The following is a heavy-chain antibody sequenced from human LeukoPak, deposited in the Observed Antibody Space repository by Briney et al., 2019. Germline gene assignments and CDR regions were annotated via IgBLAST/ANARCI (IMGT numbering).Heavy chain of an antibody. Sequence: SETLSLTCAVYGGSFSGYYWSWIRQPPGKGLEWIGEINHSGSTNYNPSLKSRVTISVDTSKNQFSLKLSSVTAADTAVYYCARDSRGYDILTGYYIRPFDYWGQGTLVTVSS. D-gene: IGHD3-9*01. CDR3: ARDSRGYDILTGYYIRPFDY. J-gene: IGHJ4*02. V-gene: IGHV4-34*01. CDR2: INHSGST. CDR1: GGSFSGYY.